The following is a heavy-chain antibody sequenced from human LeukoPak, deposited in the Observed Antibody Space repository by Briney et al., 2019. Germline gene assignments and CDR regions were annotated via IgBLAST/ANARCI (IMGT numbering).Heavy chain of an antibody. CDR1: GGTFSSYA. D-gene: IGHD3-9*01. Sequence: SVKVSCKASGGTFSSYAISWVRQAPGQGLEWMGRIIPILGIANYAQKFQGRVTITADESTSTAYMELSSLRSEDTAVYYCAREGGPDYDILTGYYTVLYFDYWGQGTLVTVSS. J-gene: IGHJ4*02. CDR3: AREGGPDYDILTGYYTVLYFDY. V-gene: IGHV1-69*04. CDR2: IIPILGIA.